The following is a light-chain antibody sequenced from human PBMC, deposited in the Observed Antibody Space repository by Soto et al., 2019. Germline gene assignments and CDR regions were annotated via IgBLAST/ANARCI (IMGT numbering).Light chain of an antibody. Sequence: QSVLTQPASVSGSPGQSITISCTGTSSDVDGYNYVSWYQQHPGKAPKLMIYDVSNRPSVVSNRFSGSKSGNTASLTISGLQAEDEADYYCSSYTSSSTLVVFGGGTKLTVL. CDR1: SSDVDGYNY. CDR2: DVS. V-gene: IGLV2-14*01. CDR3: SSYTSSSTLVV. J-gene: IGLJ2*01.